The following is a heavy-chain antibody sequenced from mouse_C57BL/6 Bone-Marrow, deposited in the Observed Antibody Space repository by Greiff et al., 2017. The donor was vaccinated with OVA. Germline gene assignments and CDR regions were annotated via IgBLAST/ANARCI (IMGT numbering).Heavy chain of an antibody. D-gene: IGHD1-1*01. CDR3: AREVPYYYGSSYGYFDV. V-gene: IGHV5-4*01. Sequence: EVMLVESGGGLVKPGGSLKLSCAASGFTFSSYAMSWVRQTPEKRLEWVATISDGGSYTYYPDNVKGRFTISRDNAKNNLYLQMSHLKSEDTAMYYCAREVPYYYGSSYGYFDVWGTGTTVTVSS. CDR1: GFTFSSYA. J-gene: IGHJ1*03. CDR2: ISDGGSYT.